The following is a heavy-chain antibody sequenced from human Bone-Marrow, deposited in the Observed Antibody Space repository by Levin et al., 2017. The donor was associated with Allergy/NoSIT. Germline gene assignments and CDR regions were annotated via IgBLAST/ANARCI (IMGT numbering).Heavy chain of an antibody. CDR1: GGSISSSSYY. J-gene: IGHJ4*02. D-gene: IGHD6-19*01. CDR2: TYYRGST. V-gene: IGHV4-39*01. CDR3: ACPSSPVAGTAFDF. Sequence: TSETLSLTCTVSGGSISSSSYYWAWIRQPPGKGLEWIGTTYYRGSTYYNPSLESRVSISVDTSKNQFSLRLSSVTATDTAVYYCACPSSPVAGTAFDFWGQGSLVTVSS.